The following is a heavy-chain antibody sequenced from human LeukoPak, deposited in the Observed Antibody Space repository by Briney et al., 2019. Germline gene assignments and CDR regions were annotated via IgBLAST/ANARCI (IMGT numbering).Heavy chain of an antibody. CDR1: GFTFSSYA. V-gene: IGHV3-23*01. J-gene: IGHJ5*02. CDR3: AKGRLGYCSSTSCLSSP. D-gene: IGHD2-2*01. CDR2: ISGSGGST. Sequence: QTGGSLRLSCAASGFTFSSYAMSWARQAPGKGLEWVSAISGSGGSTYYADSVKGRFTISRGNSKNTLYLQMNSLRAEDTAVYYCAKGRLGYCSSTSCLSSPWGQGTLVTVSS.